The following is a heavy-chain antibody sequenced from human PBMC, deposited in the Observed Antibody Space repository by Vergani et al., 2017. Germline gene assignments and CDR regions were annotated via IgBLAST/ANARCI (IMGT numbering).Heavy chain of an antibody. CDR1: GGSISSYY. J-gene: IGHJ4*01. V-gene: IGHV4-59*01. CDR2: IYYSGST. CDR3: ARPDNYGDYVSFDD. Sequence: QVQLQESGPGLVKPSETLSLTCTVSGGSISSYYWSWIRQPPGKGLEWIGYIYYSGSTNYNPSLKSRVTISVDTSKNQFSLKLSSVTAADTAVYYCARPDNYGDYVSFDDWGHGSLVTVSS. D-gene: IGHD4-17*01.